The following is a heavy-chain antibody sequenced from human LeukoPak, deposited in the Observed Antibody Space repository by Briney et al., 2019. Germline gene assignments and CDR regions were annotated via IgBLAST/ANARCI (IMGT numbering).Heavy chain of an antibody. D-gene: IGHD6-19*01. CDR1: GLTVSSNY. Sequence: GGSLRLSCAASGLTVSSNYMSWVRQAPGKGLEWVSVIYSGGSTYYADSVKGRFTISRDNSKNTLYLQMNSLRAEDTAVYYCARGLRGWYSYYWGQGTLVTVSS. J-gene: IGHJ4*02. V-gene: IGHV3-53*01. CDR2: IYSGGST. CDR3: ARGLRGWYSYY.